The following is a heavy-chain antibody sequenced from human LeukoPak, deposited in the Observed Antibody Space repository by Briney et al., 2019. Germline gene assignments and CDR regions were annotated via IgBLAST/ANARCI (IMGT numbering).Heavy chain of an antibody. J-gene: IGHJ4*02. CDR3: VKERSSGWYDFDS. D-gene: IGHD6-19*01. CDR2: ISSNGGST. CDR1: GFTFSSYA. Sequence: WGSLRLSCSASGFTFSSYAMHWVRQAPGKGLEYVSGISSNGGSTYYADSVKGRFTISRDNSKNTLYLQMSSLRAEDTAVYYCVKERSSGWYDFDSWGQGTLVTVSS. V-gene: IGHV3-64D*06.